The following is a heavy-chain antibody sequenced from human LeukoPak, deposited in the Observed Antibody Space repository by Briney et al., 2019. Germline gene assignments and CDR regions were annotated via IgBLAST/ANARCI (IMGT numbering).Heavy chain of an antibody. CDR2: INPSSGST. D-gene: IGHD3-22*01. V-gene: IGHV1-46*01. Sequence: ASVKVSCKASGYTFTTFYMHWVRQAPGQGLEWMGIINPSSGSTSYAQKFQGRVTMTRDTSTSTVYMELSSLRSEDTAVYYCARVPWANYYDIYFDYWGQGTQVTVSS. CDR1: GYTFTTFY. CDR3: ARVPWANYYDIYFDY. J-gene: IGHJ4*02.